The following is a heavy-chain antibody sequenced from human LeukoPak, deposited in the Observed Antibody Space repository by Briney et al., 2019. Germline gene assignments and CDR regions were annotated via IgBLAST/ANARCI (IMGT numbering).Heavy chain of an antibody. D-gene: IGHD4-23*01. Sequence: SVKVSCKASGGTFSSYTISWVRQAPGQGLEWMGRIIPTLGIANYAQKFQGRVTITADKSTSTAYMELSSLRSEDTAVYYCARELLGTNDYGGLDYWGQGTLVTVSS. CDR2: IIPTLGIA. V-gene: IGHV1-69*04. J-gene: IGHJ4*02. CDR3: ARELLGTNDYGGLDY. CDR1: GGTFSSYT.